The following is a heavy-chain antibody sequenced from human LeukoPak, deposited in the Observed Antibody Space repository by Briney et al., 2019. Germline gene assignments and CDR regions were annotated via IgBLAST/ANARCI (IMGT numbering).Heavy chain of an antibody. V-gene: IGHV3-9*01. D-gene: IGHD3-22*01. CDR2: IRWNSGGI. CDR1: GFTFHDYA. J-gene: IGHJ4*02. CDR3: ANGDDSSGYYYSWTY. Sequence: GGSLRLSCAASGFTFHDYAMHWVRQAPGKGLEWVSGIRWNSGGIAHADSVKGRFTISRDNAKNSLYLQMNSLRAEDTALYYCANGDDSSGYYYSWTYWGQGTLVTVSS.